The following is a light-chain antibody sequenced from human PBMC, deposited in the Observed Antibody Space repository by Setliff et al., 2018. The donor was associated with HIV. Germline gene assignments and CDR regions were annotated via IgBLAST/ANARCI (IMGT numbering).Light chain of an antibody. J-gene: IGLJ3*02. V-gene: IGLV2-11*01. Sequence: QSALTQPRSVSGSPGQSVAISCTGTRYDVGGYNYVSWFQHQPDKAPQLILFDITRRPSGVPDRFSGSKSGNTASLTISGLQAEDEADYYCCSYAGSYTWPFGGGTKVTVL. CDR2: DIT. CDR3: CSYAGSYTWP. CDR1: RYDVGGYNY.